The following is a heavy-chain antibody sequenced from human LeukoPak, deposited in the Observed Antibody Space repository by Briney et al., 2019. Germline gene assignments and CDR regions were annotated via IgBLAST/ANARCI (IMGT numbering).Heavy chain of an antibody. CDR2: INEDATTI. D-gene: IGHD3-16*01. Sequence: GSLRLSCAASGFAFSAYWMHWVRQAPGKGLEWVSRINEDATTITYADSVKGRFIISRDNSKKSLYLQMNNLRAEDTAVYYCVRDLILVWTPGDDFDFWGQGTLVIVSS. CDR1: GFAFSAYW. V-gene: IGHV3-74*01. CDR3: VRDLILVWTPGDDFDF. J-gene: IGHJ4*02.